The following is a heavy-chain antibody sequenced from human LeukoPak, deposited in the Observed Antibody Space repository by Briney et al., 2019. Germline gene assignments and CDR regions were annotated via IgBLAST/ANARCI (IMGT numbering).Heavy chain of an antibody. CDR1: DGSISSNY. D-gene: IGHD3-16*01. J-gene: IGHJ4*02. CDR3: VGGGLVRGTGTVYPDY. Sequence: SETLSLTCTVSDGSISSNYWNWIRQPPGKGLEWIAYIHHSGSTNYNPSLMSRVTISVDMSKNQFSLKLTSVTAADTAVYYCVGGGLVRGTGTVYPDYWGQGTLVTVSS. CDR2: IHHSGST. V-gene: IGHV4-59*08.